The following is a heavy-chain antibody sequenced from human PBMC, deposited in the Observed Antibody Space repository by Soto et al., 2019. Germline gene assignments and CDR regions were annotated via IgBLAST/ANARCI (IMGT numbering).Heavy chain of an antibody. J-gene: IGHJ4*02. CDR3: ARLGFVWEGDF. CDR1: EFTFNKYW. V-gene: IGHV3-74*01. D-gene: IGHD1-26*01. CDR2: INGDGTHR. Sequence: EVQLVESGGGLVQPGGSLRLSCATSEFTFNKYWIHWVRQAPGEGVVWVSRINGDGTHRDYAESVRGRFSISRDFAQSTVFLQMNSLKDEGTAVYYWARLGFVWEGDFLGQGSHVSVAS.